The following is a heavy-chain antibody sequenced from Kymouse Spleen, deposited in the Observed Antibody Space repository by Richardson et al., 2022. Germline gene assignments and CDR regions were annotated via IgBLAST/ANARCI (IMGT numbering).Heavy chain of an antibody. V-gene: IGHV4-34*01. CDR1: GGSFSGYY. CDR2: INHSGST. Sequence: QVQLQQWGAGLLKPSETLSLTCAVYGGSFSGYYWSWIRQPPGKGLEWIGEINHSGSTNYNPSLKSRVTISVDTSKNQFSLKLSSVTAADTAVYYCARGGGIAVAGNHYYYGMDVWGQGTTVTVSS. J-gene: IGHJ6*02. CDR3: ARGGGIAVAGNHYYYGMDV. D-gene: IGHD6-19*01.